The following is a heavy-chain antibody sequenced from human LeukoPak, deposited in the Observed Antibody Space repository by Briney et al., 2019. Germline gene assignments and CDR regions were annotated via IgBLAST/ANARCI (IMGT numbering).Heavy chain of an antibody. CDR2: ISWNSGSI. Sequence: PGGSLRLSCAASGFTFDDYAMHWVRQAPGKGLEWVSGISWNSGSIGYADSVKGRFTISRDNAKNSLYLQMNSLKAEDTAIYYCAKLGWFQTHWYFDVWGRGTLVTVSS. D-gene: IGHD2-15*01. J-gene: IGHJ2*01. V-gene: IGHV3-9*01. CDR1: GFTFDDYA. CDR3: AKLGWFQTHWYFDV.